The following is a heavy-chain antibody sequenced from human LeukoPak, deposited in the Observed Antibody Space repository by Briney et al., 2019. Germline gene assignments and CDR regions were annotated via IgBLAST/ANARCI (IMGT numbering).Heavy chain of an antibody. CDR3: ARDYYGSGSYYNPNFDY. D-gene: IGHD3-10*01. Sequence: GGSLRLSCAASGFTFSSYWMSWVRQAPGKGLEWVANIKQDGSEKYYVDSVKGRFTISRDNAKSSLYLQMNSLRAEDTAVYYCARDYYGSGSYYNPNFDYWGQGTLVTVSS. V-gene: IGHV3-7*01. J-gene: IGHJ4*02. CDR2: IKQDGSEK. CDR1: GFTFSSYW.